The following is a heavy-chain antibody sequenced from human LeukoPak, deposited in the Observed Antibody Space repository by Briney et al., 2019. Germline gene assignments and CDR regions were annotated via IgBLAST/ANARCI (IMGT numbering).Heavy chain of an antibody. D-gene: IGHD6-13*01. CDR3: AKDRTSYSSPYYFDY. V-gene: IGHV3-23*01. CDR2: ISGSGGST. CDR1: GFTFSSYA. Sequence: GGSLRLSCAASGFTFSSYAMSWVRQAPGKGLEWVSAISGSGGSTYYEDSVKGRFTLSRDNSKNTLYLQMNSLRAEDTAVYYCAKDRTSYSSPYYFDYWGQGTLVTVSS. J-gene: IGHJ4*02.